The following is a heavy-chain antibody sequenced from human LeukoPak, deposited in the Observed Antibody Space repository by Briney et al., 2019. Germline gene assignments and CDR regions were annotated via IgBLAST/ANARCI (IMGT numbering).Heavy chain of an antibody. Sequence: SETLSLTCTVSGGSISSYYWSWIRQPAGKGLEWIGRIYTSGSTNYNPSLKSRVTMSVDTSKNQFSLKLCSVTAADTAVYYCARDQGRDSSSFGSESTIWGQGTMVTVSS. CDR1: GGSISSYY. CDR2: IYTSGST. J-gene: IGHJ3*02. CDR3: ARDQGRDSSSFGSESTI. D-gene: IGHD6-13*01. V-gene: IGHV4-4*07.